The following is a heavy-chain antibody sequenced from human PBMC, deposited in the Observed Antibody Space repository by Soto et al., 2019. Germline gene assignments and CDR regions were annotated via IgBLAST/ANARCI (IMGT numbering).Heavy chain of an antibody. Sequence: PSGTLSLTCTVSGGSMINYFWTWIRQPPGEGLEWIGYIHYSGTTSFFPSYNPSLRSRVTISEDTSTNKFSLKLLSVTTADTAVYFCAAGEASGRKLAPSYLDFWGQRTLVTVS. CDR3: AAGEASGRKLAPSYLDF. J-gene: IGHJ4*02. D-gene: IGHD6-25*01. CDR2: IHYSGTT. V-gene: IGHV4-59*01. CDR1: GGSMINYF.